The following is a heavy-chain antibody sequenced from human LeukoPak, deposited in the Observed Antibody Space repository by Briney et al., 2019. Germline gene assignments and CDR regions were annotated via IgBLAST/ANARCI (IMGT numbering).Heavy chain of an antibody. CDR2: IRYDGSNK. V-gene: IGHV3-30*02. CDR1: GFTFSSYG. Sequence: GGSLRLSCAASGFTFSSYGMHWVRQAPGKGLEWVAFIRYDGSNKYYADSVKGRSTISRDNSKNTLYLQMNSLRAEDTAVYYCAKGHVVAGKRWFDPWGQGTLVTVSS. D-gene: IGHD6-19*01. J-gene: IGHJ5*02. CDR3: AKGHVVAGKRWFDP.